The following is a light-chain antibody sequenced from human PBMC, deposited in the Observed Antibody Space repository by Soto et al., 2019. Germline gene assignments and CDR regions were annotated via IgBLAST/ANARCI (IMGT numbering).Light chain of an antibody. V-gene: IGKV3-15*01. CDR2: GAS. CDR1: QSVSSSY. Sequence: EIVLTQSRSTLSLSPGGRSTLPCRASQSVSSSYLAWYQLKPGQAPRLXIYGASTRATGIPARFSGSGYETEFNLTISSLQPEDFAVYYCQQYNNWPLTFGQGTRLEIK. CDR3: QQYNNWPLT. J-gene: IGKJ5*01.